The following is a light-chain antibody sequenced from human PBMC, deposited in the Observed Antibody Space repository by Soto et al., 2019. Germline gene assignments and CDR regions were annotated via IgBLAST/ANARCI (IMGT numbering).Light chain of an antibody. J-gene: IGKJ4*01. CDR3: KQYGDSPLT. CDR1: QTVTSDY. CDR2: GAS. Sequence: EIVLTQSPGTLSLSPGERATLSCRASQTVTSDYLAWYQQKPGQAPRLLIYGASDRATGIPDRFSASGSGTDFTLTISRLEPQDFAIYYCKQYGDSPLTFGGGTRVDIK. V-gene: IGKV3-20*01.